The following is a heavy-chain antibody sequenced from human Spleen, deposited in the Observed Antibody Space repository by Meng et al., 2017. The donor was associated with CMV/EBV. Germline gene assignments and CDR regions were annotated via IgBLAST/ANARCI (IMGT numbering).Heavy chain of an antibody. CDR2: IKQDGSEK. D-gene: IGHD2-2*01. Sequence: GGSLRLSCAVSGFTLSSYWMSWVRQAPGKGLEWVANIKQDGSEKYYVDSVKGRFTISRESSKNTLYLQMNSLRTEDTAVYYCARDRYFQGYCSSTTCYSPEYYFDYWGQGTLVTVSS. CDR3: ARDRYFQGYCSSTTCYSPEYYFDY. V-gene: IGHV3-7*01. J-gene: IGHJ4*02. CDR1: GFTLSSYW.